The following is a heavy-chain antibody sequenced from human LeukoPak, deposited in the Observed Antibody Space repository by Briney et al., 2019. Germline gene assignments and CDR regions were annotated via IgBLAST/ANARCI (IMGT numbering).Heavy chain of an antibody. Sequence: GGSLRLSCAASGFTFSDYYMSWIRQAPGKGLEWVSYISSSGSTIYYADSVKGRFTTSRDNAKNSLYLQMNSLRAEDTAVYYCASARCNGDCYIIDYWGQGTLVTVSS. CDR3: ASARCNGDCYIIDY. CDR2: ISSSGSTI. D-gene: IGHD2-21*01. J-gene: IGHJ4*02. V-gene: IGHV3-11*01. CDR1: GFTFSDYY.